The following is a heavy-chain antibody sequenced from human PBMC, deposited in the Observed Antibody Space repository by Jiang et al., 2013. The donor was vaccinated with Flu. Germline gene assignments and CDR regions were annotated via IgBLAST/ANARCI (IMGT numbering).Heavy chain of an antibody. CDR2: IKQDGSEK. Sequence: RLSCAASGFTFSSYWMSWVRQAPGKGLEWVANIKQDGSEKYYVDSVKGRFTISRDNAKNSLYLQMNSLRAEDTAVYYCARYCSGGSCHLSWFDPWGQGTLVTVSS. CDR1: GFTFSSYW. CDR3: ARYCSGGSCHLSWFDP. V-gene: IGHV3-7*01. J-gene: IGHJ5*02. D-gene: IGHD2-15*01.